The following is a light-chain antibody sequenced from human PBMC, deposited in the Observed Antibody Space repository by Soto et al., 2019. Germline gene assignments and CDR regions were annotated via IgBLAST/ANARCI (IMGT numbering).Light chain of an antibody. J-gene: IGKJ5*01. CDR1: QSISTW. CDR2: TAS. Sequence: DIQMTQSPSTLSASGGDRVTITSRASQSISTWLAWYQQKSWKAPNLLSYTASSLESGVPSRLTGGGSGTRFTLTFISLQPDDCARCCSPQYNVFSIPFGKGTRVEI. CDR3: PQYNVFSIP. V-gene: IGKV1-5*03.